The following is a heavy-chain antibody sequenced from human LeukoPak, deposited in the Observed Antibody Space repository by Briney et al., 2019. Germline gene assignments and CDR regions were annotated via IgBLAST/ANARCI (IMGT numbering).Heavy chain of an antibody. CDR3: PRDRTDGVCYKY. CDR1: GFTFSSYW. D-gene: IGHD2-8*01. CDR2: IKQDGSEK. Sequence: GGSLRLSCAASGFTFSSYWMIWVRQAPGKGLEWVANIKQDGSEKYYVDSVKGRFTISRYNAKNSLYLQMNSLRAEDTPVYYCPRDRTDGVCYKYWGQGTLVTVSS. J-gene: IGHJ4*02. V-gene: IGHV3-7*01.